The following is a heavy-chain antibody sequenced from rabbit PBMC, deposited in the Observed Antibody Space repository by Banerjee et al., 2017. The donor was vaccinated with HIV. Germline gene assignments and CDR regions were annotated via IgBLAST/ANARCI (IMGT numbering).Heavy chain of an antibody. Sequence: QEQLEESGGDLVKPEGSLTLTCTASGFSFSNKYVMCWVRQAPGKGLEWIGYITYGGSAYYASWVKGRFTISKASWTTVTLQMTSLTAADTASYFCARDLAGVIGWNFNLWGPGTLVTVS. D-gene: IGHD4-1*01. CDR3: ARDLAGVIGWNFNL. CDR2: ITYGGSA. V-gene: IGHV1S45*01. J-gene: IGHJ4*01. CDR1: GFSFSNKYV.